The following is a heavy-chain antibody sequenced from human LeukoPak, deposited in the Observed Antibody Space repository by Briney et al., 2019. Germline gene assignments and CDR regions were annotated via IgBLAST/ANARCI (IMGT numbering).Heavy chain of an antibody. CDR3: ARARNIAAAGTYAFDI. CDR2: IYYSGST. CDR1: GGSISSYY. D-gene: IGHD6-13*01. J-gene: IGHJ3*02. Sequence: SETLSLTCTVSGGSISSYYWSWIRQPPGKGLEWIWYIYYSGSTNYNPSLKSRVTISVDTSKNQFSLKLSSVTAADTAVYYCARARNIAAAGTYAFDIWGQGTMVTVSS. V-gene: IGHV4-59*01.